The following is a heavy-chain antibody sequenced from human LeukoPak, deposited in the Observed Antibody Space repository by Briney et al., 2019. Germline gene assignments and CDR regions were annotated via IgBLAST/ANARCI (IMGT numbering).Heavy chain of an antibody. CDR1: GGSISSGGYY. V-gene: IGHV4-31*03. J-gene: IGHJ5*02. CDR2: IYYSGST. D-gene: IGHD6-13*01. CDR3: ARKGYSSNNWFDP. Sequence: SETLSLTCTVSGGSISSGGYYWSWIRQHPGKGLEWIGYIYYSGSTYYNPSLKSRVTISVDTSKNQFSLKLSSVTAADTAVYYCARKGYSSNNWFDPWGQGTLVTVSS.